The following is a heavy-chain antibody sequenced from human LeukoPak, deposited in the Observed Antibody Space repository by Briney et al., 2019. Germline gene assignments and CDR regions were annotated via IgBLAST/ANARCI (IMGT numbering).Heavy chain of an antibody. CDR3: ATEVVGYGDVHYFDS. V-gene: IGHV1-24*01. J-gene: IGHJ4*02. CDR2: FDPADGEP. D-gene: IGHD4-17*01. Sequence: GASVKVSCKISGYTLTEVSMHWVRQAPGKGLEWMGGFDPADGEPIYAQKFQGRVTMSEDTSTDTAYTDLSSLRSEDTAVYYCATEVVGYGDVHYFDSWGQGTLVTVSS. CDR1: GYTLTEVS.